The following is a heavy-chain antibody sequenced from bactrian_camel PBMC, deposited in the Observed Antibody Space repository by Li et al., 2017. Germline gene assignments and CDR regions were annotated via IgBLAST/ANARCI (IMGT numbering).Heavy chain of an antibody. D-gene: IGHD4*01. Sequence: VQLVESGGGSVQAGRSLRLSCAASGLNVDDSDMGWYRQRSGNECEMVATKPSFDRGGPRYADSVKGRSIVSQDNAKNAVYLQMNSLKPEDSGVYYCAAALPRLCIFQRGESTAFSNWGQGTQVTVS. CDR1: GLNVDDSD. V-gene: IGHV3S63*01. J-gene: IGHJ4*01. CDR3: AAALPRLCIFQRGESTAFSN. CDR2: KPSFDRGGP.